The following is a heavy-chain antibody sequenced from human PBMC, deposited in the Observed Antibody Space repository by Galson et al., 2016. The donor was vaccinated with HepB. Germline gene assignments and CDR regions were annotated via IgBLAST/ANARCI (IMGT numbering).Heavy chain of an antibody. CDR2: ISGSGGST. CDR1: GFTFSSYA. CDR3: AKDSYSSSCDSGWFDP. D-gene: IGHD6-13*01. V-gene: IGHV3-23*01. J-gene: IGHJ5*02. Sequence: SLRLSCAASGFTFSSYAMSWVRQAPGKGLEWVSTISGSGGSTYYADSVKGRFTISRDNSKNTLYLQMNSLRAEDTAVYYCAKDSYSSSCDSGWFDPWGQGTLVTVSS.